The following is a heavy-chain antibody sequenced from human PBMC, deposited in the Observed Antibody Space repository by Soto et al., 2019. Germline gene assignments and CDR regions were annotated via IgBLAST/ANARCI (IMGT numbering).Heavy chain of an antibody. J-gene: IGHJ6*03. D-gene: IGHD3-3*01. CDR1: GGSFSGCY. CDR2: INHSGST. Sequence: SETLSLTCAVYGGSFSGCYWSWIRQPPGKGLEWIGEINHSGSTNYNPSLKSRVTISVDTSKNQFSLKLSSVTAADTAVYYCARGSHRYDFWSGYPPHNYYYMDVWGKGTTVTVSS. CDR3: ARGSHRYDFWSGYPPHNYYYMDV. V-gene: IGHV4-34*01.